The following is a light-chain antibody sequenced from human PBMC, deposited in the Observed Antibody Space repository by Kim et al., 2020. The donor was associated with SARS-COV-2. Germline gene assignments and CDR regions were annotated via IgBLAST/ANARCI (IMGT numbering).Light chain of an antibody. J-gene: IGKJ2*01. CDR2: QAS. Sequence: SASVGDRVTITCRASQIVETYLAWYQQKPGKAPPLLVYQASILQVGVPSRFSGSGSGAEFTLTINSLQPDDFATYYCQHYIRFPYTFGQVTKLEI. V-gene: IGKV1-5*03. CDR1: QIVETY. CDR3: QHYIRFPYT.